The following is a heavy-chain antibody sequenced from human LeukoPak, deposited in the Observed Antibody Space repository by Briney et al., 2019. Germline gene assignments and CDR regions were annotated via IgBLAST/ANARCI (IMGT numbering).Heavy chain of an antibody. J-gene: IGHJ4*02. CDR1: GFTFSSYS. CDR3: ARERLMGSSTNIY. D-gene: IGHD2-2*01. Sequence: PGGSLRLSCAASGFTFSSYSMNWVRQAPGKGLEWVSYISSSSSTIYYADSVKGRFTISRDNAKNSLYLQMNSLRVEDTAVYYCARERLMGSSTNIYWGQGTLVTVSS. CDR2: ISSSSSTI. V-gene: IGHV3-48*01.